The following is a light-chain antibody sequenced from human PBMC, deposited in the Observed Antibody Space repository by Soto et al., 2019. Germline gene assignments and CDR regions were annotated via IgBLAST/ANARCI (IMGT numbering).Light chain of an antibody. CDR3: QQYNSYSYT. J-gene: IGKJ2*01. CDR2: GAS. CDR1: QTISTW. Sequence: DIQMTQSPSTLSASVGDRVTLTCRASQTISTWLAWYQQKPGKAPKLLIYGASSLKTGVPSRFSGSGSGTEFTLTISSLQPDDFATYYCQQYNSYSYTFGQGTNLEIK. V-gene: IGKV1-5*01.